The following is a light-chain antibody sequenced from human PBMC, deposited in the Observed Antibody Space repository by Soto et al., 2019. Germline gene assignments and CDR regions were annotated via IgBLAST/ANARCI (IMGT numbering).Light chain of an antibody. V-gene: IGLV2-8*01. CDR1: SSDVGAYEY. CDR2: EVS. Sequence: QSVLTQPPSASGSPGQSVTISCTGTSSDVGAYEYVSWYQQHPGEAPKLIIYEVSHRPSGVPDRFSGSKSGNTASLTVSGLQAEDEADYYCSSYAGSSGGVFGTGTKVTVL. CDR3: SSYAGSSGGV. J-gene: IGLJ1*01.